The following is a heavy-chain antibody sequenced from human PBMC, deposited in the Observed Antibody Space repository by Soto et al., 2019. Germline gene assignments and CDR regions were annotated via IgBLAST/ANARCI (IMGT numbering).Heavy chain of an antibody. D-gene: IGHD1-26*01. CDR2: IFNSGTT. J-gene: IGHJ4*02. CDR3: ALALGPTTGLDY. Sequence: TWIRQPPGKGLEWMGYIFNSGTTFYNPSLTSRLSISMDTSGNHFSLELRSVTAADTAVYYCALALGPTTGLDYWGQGTLVTVSS. V-gene: IGHV4-31*02.